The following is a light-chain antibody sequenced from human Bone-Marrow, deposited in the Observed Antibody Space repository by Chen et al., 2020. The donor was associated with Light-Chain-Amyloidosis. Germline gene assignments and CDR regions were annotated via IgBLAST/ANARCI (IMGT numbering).Light chain of an antibody. CDR2: EDD. CDR1: SGSIATNY. CDR3: QSYQGSSQGV. J-gene: IGLJ3*02. V-gene: IGLV6-57*01. Sequence: NFMLTQPHSVSESPGKTAIISCTRSSGSIATNYVQWYQQRPGSSPTTVIYEDDQRPSGVPDRFSGSIDRSSNSASLTISGLNTEDEADYYCQSYQGSSQGVFGGGTNLTVL.